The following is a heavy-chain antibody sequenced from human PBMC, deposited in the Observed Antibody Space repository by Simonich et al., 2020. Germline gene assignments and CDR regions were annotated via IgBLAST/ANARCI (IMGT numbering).Heavy chain of an antibody. J-gene: IGHJ4*02. CDR2: IHYSGST. Sequence: QVQLQESGPGLVKPSETLSLTCTVSGGSISRYYWSWIRQPPGKGLAWIGYIHYSGSTNHNPSLKSRFTISEDTSKNQFSLKLSSVTAADTAVYYCARHDRWLQFYFDYWGQGTLVTVSS. CDR1: GGSISRYY. V-gene: IGHV4-59*08. CDR3: ARHDRWLQFYFDY. D-gene: IGHD5-12*01.